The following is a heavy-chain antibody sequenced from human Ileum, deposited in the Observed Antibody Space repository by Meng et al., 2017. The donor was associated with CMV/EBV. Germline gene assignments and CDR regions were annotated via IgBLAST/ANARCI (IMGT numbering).Heavy chain of an antibody. Sequence: ASVKVSCKASGYTFTSYGISWVRQAPGQGLEWMGWISAYNGNTNYAQKLQGRVTMTTDTSTSTAYMERGSLGSDDTAVYYCARAGRAVAGTRYFQHWGQGTLVTVSS. CDR2: ISAYNGNT. CDR1: GYTFTSYG. CDR3: ARAGRAVAGTRYFQH. D-gene: IGHD6-19*01. V-gene: IGHV1-18*01. J-gene: IGHJ1*01.